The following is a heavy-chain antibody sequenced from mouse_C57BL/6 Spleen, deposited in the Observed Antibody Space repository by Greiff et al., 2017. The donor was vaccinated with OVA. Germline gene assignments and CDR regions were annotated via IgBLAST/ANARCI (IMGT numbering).Heavy chain of an antibody. CDR3: ARGVTTDYAMDY. D-gene: IGHD2-2*01. V-gene: IGHV1-59*01. J-gene: IGHJ4*01. CDR1: GYTFTSYW. CDR2: IDPSDSYT. Sequence: QVHVKQSGAELVRPGTSVKLSCKASGYTFTSYWMHWVKQRPGQGLEWIGVIDPSDSYTNYNQKFKGKATLTVDTSSSTAYMQLSSLTSEDSAVYYCARGVTTDYAMDYWGQGTSVTVSS.